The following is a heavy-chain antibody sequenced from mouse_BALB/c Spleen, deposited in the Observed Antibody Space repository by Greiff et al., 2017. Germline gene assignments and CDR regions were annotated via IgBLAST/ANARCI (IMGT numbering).Heavy chain of an antibody. CDR1: GYTFTSYW. J-gene: IGHJ4*01. V-gene: IGHV1S41*01. CDR3: ARRDYGYDGYAMDY. CDR2: IAPGSGST. D-gene: IGHD2-2*01. Sequence: DLVKPGASVKLSCKASGYTFTSYWINWIKQRPGQGLERIGRIAPGSGSTYYNEMFKGKATLTVDTSSSTAYIQLSSLSSEDSAVYFCARRDYGYDGYAMDYWGQGTSVTVSS.